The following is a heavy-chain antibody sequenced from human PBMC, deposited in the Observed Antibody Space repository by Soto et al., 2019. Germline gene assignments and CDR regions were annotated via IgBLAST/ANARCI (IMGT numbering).Heavy chain of an antibody. CDR3: AKDWGRIAVAGSTD. CDR1: GFTFSSYA. V-gene: IGHV3-23*01. Sequence: EVQLLESGGGLVQPGGSLRLCCTASGFTFSSYAMSWARQAPGKGLEWLATFAVPYTGAQTFYADSVVGRLTISRDDSKNTLYLQLNSLRVEDTAVYYCAKDWGRIAVAGSTDWGPGTLVTVSS. CDR2: VPYTGAQT. J-gene: IGHJ4*02. D-gene: IGHD6-19*01.